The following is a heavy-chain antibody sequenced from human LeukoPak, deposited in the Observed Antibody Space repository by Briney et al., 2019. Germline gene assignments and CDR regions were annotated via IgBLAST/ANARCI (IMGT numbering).Heavy chain of an antibody. D-gene: IGHD3-22*01. CDR3: TRERHYDSSGYLDY. CDR1: TFTFGDYG. CDR2: IRSIAFGETT. J-gene: IGHJ4*02. V-gene: IGHV3-49*03. Sequence: GGSLRLSCTASTFTFGDYGMSWFRQAPGKGLEWVGFIRSIAFGETTEYAASVKGRFSIPRDDSKSIAYLQMNSLKTEDTAVYYCTRERHYDSSGYLDYGGEGTLVTVSS.